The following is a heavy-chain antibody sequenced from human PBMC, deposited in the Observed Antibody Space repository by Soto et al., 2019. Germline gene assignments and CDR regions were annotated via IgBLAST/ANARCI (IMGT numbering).Heavy chain of an antibody. D-gene: IGHD3-3*01. CDR1: GFTVSSNY. V-gene: IGHV3-66*01. J-gene: IGHJ6*03. CDR2: IYSGGST. CDR3: ARGLRFLDYYYMDV. Sequence: GGSLRLSCAASGFTVSSNYMSWVRQAPGKGLERVSVIYSGGSTYYADSVKGRFTISRDNSKNTLYLQMNSLRAGDTAVYYCARGLRFLDYYYMDVWGKGTTVTVSS.